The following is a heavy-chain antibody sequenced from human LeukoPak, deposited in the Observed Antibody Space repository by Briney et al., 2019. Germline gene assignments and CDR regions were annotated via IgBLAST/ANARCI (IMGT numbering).Heavy chain of an antibody. V-gene: IGHV3-23*01. Sequence: GGSLRLFCAASGFTFSNYAMSWVRQAPGKGLEWVSSISGSGGSTLYADSVKGRFTISRDNSKNTLYLQMNSLRAEDTAVYYCAKAYYDSSGYYHYFDYWGQGTLVTVSS. CDR2: ISGSGGST. CDR3: AKAYYDSSGYYHYFDY. J-gene: IGHJ4*02. D-gene: IGHD3-22*01. CDR1: GFTFSNYA.